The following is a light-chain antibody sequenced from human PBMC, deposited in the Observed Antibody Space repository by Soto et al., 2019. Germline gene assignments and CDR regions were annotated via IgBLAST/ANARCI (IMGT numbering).Light chain of an antibody. CDR2: AAS. V-gene: IGKV1-39*01. CDR3: QHTYSTPFG. Sequence: DVQLTQSPSSLSASVGDRVTITGGASQSISIFLNWDQQTPGKAPKLLIYAASTLQSGVPSRFSGSGSGTDFTLTISSLNPEDVATYYWQHTYSTPFGFGPGTKVDI. J-gene: IGKJ3*01. CDR1: QSISIF.